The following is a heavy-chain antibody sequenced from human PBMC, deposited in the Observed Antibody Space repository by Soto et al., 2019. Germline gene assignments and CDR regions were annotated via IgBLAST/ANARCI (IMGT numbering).Heavy chain of an antibody. J-gene: IGHJ6*02. D-gene: IGHD3-3*02. Sequence: GASVKVSCKASGYTFTGYYMHWVRQAPGQGLEWMGWINPNSGGTNYAQKFQGWVTMTRDTSISTAYMELSRLRSDDTAVYYCARSIKVRISYYYGMDVWGQGTTVTVSS. CDR1: GYTFTGYY. CDR3: ARSIKVRISYYYGMDV. CDR2: INPNSGGT. V-gene: IGHV1-2*04.